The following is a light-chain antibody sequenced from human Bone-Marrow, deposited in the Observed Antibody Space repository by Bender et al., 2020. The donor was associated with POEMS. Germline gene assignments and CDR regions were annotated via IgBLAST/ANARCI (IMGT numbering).Light chain of an antibody. CDR2: HTT. Sequence: QAVVTQEPSLTVSPGGTVTLTCASSTGAVTSGQYPYWFQQKPGQVPTTLIYHTTNKHSWTPARFSGSLIGGKAALTLSGAQPDDEAEYYCVVYSRASWVFGGGTKLTVL. CDR3: VVYSRASWV. CDR1: TGAVTSGQY. V-gene: IGLV7-46*01. J-gene: IGLJ3*02.